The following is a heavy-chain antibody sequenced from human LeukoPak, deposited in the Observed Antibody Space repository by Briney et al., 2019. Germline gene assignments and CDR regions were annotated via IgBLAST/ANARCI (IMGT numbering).Heavy chain of an antibody. Sequence: PSETLSLTCIVSGGSMSSTDHFWGWIRQPPGKGLEWIGSFYYTGTIFCSPSLESRGTISIDTSKNQFSLKIRSVTAADTAVYYCARQGVVPNKAGWYFDLWGRGALVTVSS. D-gene: IGHD3-10*01. CDR3: ARQGVVPNKAGWYFDL. V-gene: IGHV4-39*01. CDR2: FYYTGTI. CDR1: GGSMSSTDHF. J-gene: IGHJ2*01.